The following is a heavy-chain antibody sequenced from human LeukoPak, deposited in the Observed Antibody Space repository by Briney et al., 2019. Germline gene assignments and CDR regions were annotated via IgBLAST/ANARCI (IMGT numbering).Heavy chain of an antibody. CDR2: TGNKANSYTT. CDR3: GRGGYSSSSFYGMDV. Sequence: QPGGSLRLSCAASGFTFSDHYMEWVRQAPGKGLEWIGHTGNKANSYTTEYAASVKGRFSISRDDSKNSLYLQMNSLKTEDTAVYYCGRGGYSSSSFYGMDVWGQGTTVTVSS. J-gene: IGHJ6*02. CDR1: GFTFSDHY. V-gene: IGHV3-72*01. D-gene: IGHD6-6*01.